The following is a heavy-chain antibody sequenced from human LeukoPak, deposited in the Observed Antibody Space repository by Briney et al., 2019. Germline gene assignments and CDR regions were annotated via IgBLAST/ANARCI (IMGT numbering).Heavy chain of an antibody. CDR3: AKSTGTRTGAYYYYYYGMDV. CDR2: ISYDGSNK. J-gene: IGHJ6*02. CDR1: GFTVSSNY. D-gene: IGHD1-1*01. Sequence: PGGSLRLSCAASGFTVSSNYMSWVRQAPGKGLEWVAVISYDGSNKYYADSVKGRFTISRDNSRNTLYLQTNSLRAEDTAVYYCAKSTGTRTGAYYYYYYGMDVWGQGTTVTVSS. V-gene: IGHV3-30*18.